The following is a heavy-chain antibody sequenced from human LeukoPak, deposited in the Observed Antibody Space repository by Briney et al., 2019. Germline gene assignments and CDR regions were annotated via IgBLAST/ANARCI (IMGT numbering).Heavy chain of an antibody. CDR3: AKGVGGSANYYYMDV. V-gene: IGHV3-30*02. J-gene: IGHJ6*03. D-gene: IGHD3-10*01. Sequence: GGSLRLSCAASGFAFSRHGIHWVRQAPGKGLEWVAFIPYDGNNKFYADSVKGRFTISRDNSKNTLYLQMNSLRAEDTSVYYCAKGVGGSANYYYMDVWGKGTTATVSS. CDR2: IPYDGNNK. CDR1: GFAFSRHG.